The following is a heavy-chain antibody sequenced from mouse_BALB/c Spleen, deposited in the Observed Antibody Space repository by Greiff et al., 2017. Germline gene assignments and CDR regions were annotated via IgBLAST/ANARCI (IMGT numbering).Heavy chain of an antibody. Sequence: VQLQQPGAELVKPGASVKMSCKASGYTFTSYWMHWVKQRPGQGLEWIGTIDPSDSYTSYNQKFKGKATLTVDTSSSTAYMQLSSLTSEDSAVYYCTRSGYGNYMDYWGQGTSVTVSS. J-gene: IGHJ4*01. CDR3: TRSGYGNYMDY. CDR2: IDPSDSYT. D-gene: IGHD2-1*01. V-gene: IGHV1S127*01. CDR1: GYTFTSYW.